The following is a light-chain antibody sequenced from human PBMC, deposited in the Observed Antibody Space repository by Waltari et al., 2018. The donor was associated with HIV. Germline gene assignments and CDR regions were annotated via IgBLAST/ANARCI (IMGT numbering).Light chain of an antibody. V-gene: IGLV1-44*01. J-gene: IGLJ3*02. Sequence: QSVLTQPPSASWTPGQRVPISCSGSSSNIGSHTVNWYQHRPATAPKLLIYRNNPRPSGGPDRFSGSKSGTSASLAISGLQSEDEAEYYGAAWDDSLNGGVLGGGTKRTVL. CDR2: RNN. CDR3: AAWDDSLNGGV. CDR1: SSNIGSHT.